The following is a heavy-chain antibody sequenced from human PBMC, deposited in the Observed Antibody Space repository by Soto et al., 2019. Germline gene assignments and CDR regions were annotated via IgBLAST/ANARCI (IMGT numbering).Heavy chain of an antibody. CDR3: ARDTDGLHY. CDR1: GLIFSNYK. V-gene: IGHV3-74*01. Sequence: EVRLVESGGGLVQPGGSLRLSCAASGLIFSNYKMHWVRQAPGKGLVWVSRINTDGSFIDYADSVKGRFTVSRDNAKNTLYLQMNSLRADDTAVYYCARDTDGLHYWGQGTLVTVSS. J-gene: IGHJ4*02. CDR2: INTDGSFI.